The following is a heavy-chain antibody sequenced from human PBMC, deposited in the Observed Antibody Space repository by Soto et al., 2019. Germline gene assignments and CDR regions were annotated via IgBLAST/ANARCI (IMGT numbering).Heavy chain of an antibody. J-gene: IGHJ4*02. D-gene: IGHD6-13*01. CDR1: GFTFSSYS. CDR3: ARGDSSSWPSTDPFFDY. Sequence: EVQLVASGGGLVQPGGSLRLSCAASGFTFSSYSMNWVRQAPGKGLEWVSYISSSSSTIYYADSVKGRFTISRDNAKNSLYLQMNSLRDEDTAVYYCARGDSSSWPSTDPFFDYWGQGTLVTVSS. V-gene: IGHV3-48*02. CDR2: ISSSSSTI.